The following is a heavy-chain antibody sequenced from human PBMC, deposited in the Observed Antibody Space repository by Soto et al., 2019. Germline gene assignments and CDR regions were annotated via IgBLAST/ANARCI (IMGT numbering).Heavy chain of an antibody. D-gene: IGHD2-8*01. CDR3: ARDRCTNGVCYAPSDD. Sequence: EVKLVESGGGLVQPGGSLRLSCATSGFIFSTYAMHWVRQAPGKGLEYVSAISSNGRSTYYAHSVKGRFTISRDNSKNTLYLQMDSLRAEDMAVYYCARDRCTNGVCYAPSDDWGQGTLVTVSS. V-gene: IGHV3-64*01. CDR2: ISSNGRST. J-gene: IGHJ1*01. CDR1: GFIFSTYA.